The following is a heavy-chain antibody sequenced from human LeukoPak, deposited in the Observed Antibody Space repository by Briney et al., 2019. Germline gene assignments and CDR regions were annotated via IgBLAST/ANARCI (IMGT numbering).Heavy chain of an antibody. Sequence: ASVKVSCKASGYTFTSYYMHWVRQAPGQGLEWMGIINPSGGSTSYAQKFQGRVTMTRDTSISTAYMELSRLRSDDTAVNYCARAQRADEHKTEIQLWLQPDYWGQGTLVTVSS. J-gene: IGHJ4*02. CDR2: INPSGGST. V-gene: IGHV1-46*01. D-gene: IGHD5-18*01. CDR1: GYTFTSYY. CDR3: ARAQRADEHKTEIQLWLQPDY.